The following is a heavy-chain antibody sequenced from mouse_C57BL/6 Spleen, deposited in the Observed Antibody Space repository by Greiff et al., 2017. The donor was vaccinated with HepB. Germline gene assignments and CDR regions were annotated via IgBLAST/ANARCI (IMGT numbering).Heavy chain of an antibody. CDR1: GYSFTDYN. D-gene: IGHD2-3*01. Sequence: SGPELVKPGASVKISCKASGYSFTDYNMNWVKQSNGKSLEWIGVINPNYGTTSYNQKFKGKATLTVDQSSSTAYMQRNSLTSEDSAVYYCLIYDGSYYAMDYWGQGTSVTVSS. V-gene: IGHV1-39*01. J-gene: IGHJ4*01. CDR3: LIYDGSYYAMDY. CDR2: INPNYGTT.